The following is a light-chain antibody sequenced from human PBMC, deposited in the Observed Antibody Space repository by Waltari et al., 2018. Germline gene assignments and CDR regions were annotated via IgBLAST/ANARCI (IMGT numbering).Light chain of an antibody. Sequence: NFMLTQPHSVSESPGKTVTISCTRSSGSIASNYVKWFQQRPGSAPTTVIYEDYQRPSGVPDRFSGSIDSSSNSASLTISGLKTEDEADYYCQSYDGINWMFGGGTKLTVL. CDR1: SGSIASNY. CDR2: EDY. V-gene: IGLV6-57*03. CDR3: QSYDGINWM. J-gene: IGLJ3*02.